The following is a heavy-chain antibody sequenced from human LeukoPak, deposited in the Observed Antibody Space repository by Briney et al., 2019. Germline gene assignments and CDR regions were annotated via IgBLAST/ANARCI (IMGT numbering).Heavy chain of an antibody. Sequence: SQTLSLTCAISGDSVSSSASWNWIRQSPSRGLEWLGRTYYRSKWSSDYATSVKSRITINADTSKNQFSLQLSSVIPEDTAVYYCARDADSSNEWGPFDPWGQGTLVTVSS. CDR2: TYYRSKWSS. V-gene: IGHV6-1*01. CDR3: ARDADSSNEWGPFDP. CDR1: GDSVSSSAS. D-gene: IGHD1-1*01. J-gene: IGHJ5*02.